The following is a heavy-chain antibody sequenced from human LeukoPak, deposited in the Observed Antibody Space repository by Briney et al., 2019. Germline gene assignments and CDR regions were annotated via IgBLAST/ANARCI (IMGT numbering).Heavy chain of an antibody. CDR1: GFTFSTYN. CDR3: AKNTKPTLVTPDF. V-gene: IGHV3-21*01. J-gene: IGHJ4*02. CDR2: ISSTSFYI. D-gene: IGHD4-23*01. Sequence: GGSLRLSCAASGFTFSTYNMNWVRQAPGKGLEWVSSISSTSFYIYYADSVKGRFTISRDNAKNSVFLQMSSLRAEDTAVYYCAKNTKPTLVTPDFWGQGTLVTVSS.